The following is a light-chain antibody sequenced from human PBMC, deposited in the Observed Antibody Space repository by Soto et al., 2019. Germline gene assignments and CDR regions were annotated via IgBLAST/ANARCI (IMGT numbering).Light chain of an antibody. Sequence: QSALTQPASVSGSPGQSIAVSCTGTSSDVGGYNYVSWYQQRPGKGPKLILYDVSSRPSGVSNRFSGSKSGNTASLTITGLHAEDEADYFCNSYTDSGTYVFGTGTKLTVL. CDR3: NSYTDSGTYV. V-gene: IGLV2-14*01. CDR2: DVS. J-gene: IGLJ1*01. CDR1: SSDVGGYNY.